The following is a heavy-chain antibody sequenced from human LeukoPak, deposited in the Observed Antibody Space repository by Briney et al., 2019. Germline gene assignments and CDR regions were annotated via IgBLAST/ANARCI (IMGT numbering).Heavy chain of an antibody. D-gene: IGHD4-11*01. V-gene: IGHV4-34*01. Sequence: SETLSLTCAVYGGSFSGYYWSWIRQPPGKGLEWIGEISHSGSTNYNPSLTSRVTISVDTSKNQFSLKLSSVTAADTAVYYCARGPHLVNDYTSYYYGMDVWGQGTTVTVSS. CDR1: GGSFSGYY. J-gene: IGHJ6*02. CDR3: ARGPHLVNDYTSYYYGMDV. CDR2: ISHSGST.